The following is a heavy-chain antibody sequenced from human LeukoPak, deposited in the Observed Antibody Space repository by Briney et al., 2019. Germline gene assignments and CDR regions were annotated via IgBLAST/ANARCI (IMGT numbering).Heavy chain of an antibody. V-gene: IGHV3-11*01. CDR1: GFTFSDYY. CDR2: ISSSGSTK. D-gene: IGHD1-1*01. J-gene: IGHJ4*02. CDR3: ARLAVHTSTFDY. Sequence: GGSLRLSCAASGFTFSDYYMSWIRQAPGKGLEWVSYISSSGSTKYYADSVKGRFTISRDNAKNSLYLQMNSLRAEDTAVYYCARLAVHTSTFDYWGQGTLVTVSS.